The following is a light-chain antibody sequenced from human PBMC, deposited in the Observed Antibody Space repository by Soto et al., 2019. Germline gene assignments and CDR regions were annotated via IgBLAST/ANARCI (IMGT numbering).Light chain of an antibody. CDR3: QQYGTSQII. Sequence: GEGNSVACSARQSVSSSYLTWYQQKPGQAPRLLIYDTSSRATGVPDRYSASGSGTDFTLTISRLEPEDFAVFCCQQYGTSQIIFGHGTLLDIK. V-gene: IGKV3-20*01. CDR2: DTS. J-gene: IGKJ5*01. CDR1: QSVSSSY.